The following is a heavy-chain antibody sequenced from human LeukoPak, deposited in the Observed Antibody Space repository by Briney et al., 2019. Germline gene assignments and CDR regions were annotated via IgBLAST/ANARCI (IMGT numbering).Heavy chain of an antibody. Sequence: GGSLRLSCAASGFTFSSYAMSWVRQAPGKGLEWVSAISGSGGSTYYADSVKGRFTISRDNSKNTLYLQMNSLRAEDTAVYYCAKEAAPYDFWSGYYIDWGQGTLVTVSS. CDR1: GFTFSSYA. D-gene: IGHD3-3*01. CDR2: ISGSGGST. J-gene: IGHJ4*02. V-gene: IGHV3-23*01. CDR3: AKEAAPYDFWSGYYID.